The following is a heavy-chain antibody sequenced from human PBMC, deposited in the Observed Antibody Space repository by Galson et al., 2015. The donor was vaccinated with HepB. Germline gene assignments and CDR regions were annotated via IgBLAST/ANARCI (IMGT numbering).Heavy chain of an antibody. J-gene: IGHJ4*02. CDR2: SSAYNGNT. V-gene: IGHV1-18*01. CDR3: ARVGHYDPLTGYYKPISEFDY. CDR1: GDSFTSYG. Sequence: SVKVSCKASGDSFTSYGIAWVRQAPGQGLEWMGWSSAYNGNTYYAQRVRGRITMTTDTSTSTAYMELRSLRSDDTAVYYCARVGHYDPLTGYYKPISEFDYWGQGTLVTVSP. D-gene: IGHD3-9*01.